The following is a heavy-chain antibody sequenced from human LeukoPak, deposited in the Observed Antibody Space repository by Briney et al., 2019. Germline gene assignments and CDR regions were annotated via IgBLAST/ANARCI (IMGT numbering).Heavy chain of an antibody. CDR3: ARDRKSGESSEIDF. CDR1: GFTFSRNV. V-gene: IGHV3-30*07. D-gene: IGHD3-10*01. J-gene: IGHJ4*02. Sequence: GSSLRLSCAASGFTFSRNVMHWVRQAPGKGLEWVATISYDGNNKFYADSVKGRFTVSRDNAKNTLNLQMNSLRAEDTAVYYCARDRKSGESSEIDFWGQGTLVTVSS. CDR2: ISYDGNNK.